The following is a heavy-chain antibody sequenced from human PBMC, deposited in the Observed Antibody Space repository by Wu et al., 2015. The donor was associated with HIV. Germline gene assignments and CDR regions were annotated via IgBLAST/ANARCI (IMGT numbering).Heavy chain of an antibody. J-gene: IGHJ4*02. V-gene: IGHV1-2*02. CDR3: ARDAPPVTTEFDF. CDR1: GYTFTAFY. D-gene: IGHD4-17*01. Sequence: QVQLVQSGAEMKKPGASVKVSRKASGYTFTAFYIHWVRQAPGQGLEWMGWINPINGATIYAENFEGRVTLTRDTSTNTAYMELNSLRSDDTALYYCARDAPPVTTEFDFWGQGTLVSVSS. CDR2: INPINGAT.